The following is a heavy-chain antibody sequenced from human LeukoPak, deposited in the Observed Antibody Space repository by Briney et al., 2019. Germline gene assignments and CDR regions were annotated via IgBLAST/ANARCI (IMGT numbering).Heavy chain of an antibody. CDR1: GGSISSSSYY. Sequence: SETLSLTCTVSGGSISSSSYYWGWIRQPPGKGLEWIGSIYYSGSTYYNPSLKSRVTISVDTSKNQFSLKLSSVTAADTAVYYCARGLGGYFDWSHAFDFWGQGTKVTVSS. V-gene: IGHV4-39*01. CDR2: IYYSGST. J-gene: IGHJ3*01. D-gene: IGHD3-9*01. CDR3: ARGLGGYFDWSHAFDF.